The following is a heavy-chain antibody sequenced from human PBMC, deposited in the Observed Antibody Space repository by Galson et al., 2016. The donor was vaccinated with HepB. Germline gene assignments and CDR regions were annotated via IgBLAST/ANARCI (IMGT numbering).Heavy chain of an antibody. Sequence: SLRLSCAASGFTFHDYTMHWVRQAPGKGLEWVSLISWDGGSTYYADTVKGRFTISRDNSKNSLYLQMNSMRTEDTAFYYCAKPSSGYYSAFLKPRAEYFQHWGQGTLVIVSS. V-gene: IGHV3-43*01. D-gene: IGHD3-22*01. J-gene: IGHJ1*01. CDR2: ISWDGGST. CDR3: AKPSSGYYSAFLKPRAEYFQH. CDR1: GFTFHDYT.